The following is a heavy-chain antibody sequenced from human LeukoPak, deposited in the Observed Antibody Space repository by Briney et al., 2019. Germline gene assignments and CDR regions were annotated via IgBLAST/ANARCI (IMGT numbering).Heavy chain of an antibody. J-gene: IGHJ6*02. V-gene: IGHV3-33*01. CDR1: GFTFSSYG. CDR2: IWYDGSNK. D-gene: IGHD3-3*01. Sequence: GGSLRLSCAASGFTFSSYGMRWGRQAPGKGLEWVAVIWYDGSNKYYADSVKGRFTISRDNSKYTLYLQMTSLRADDTAVYYCARDFEGYYDFWSGYLTRTDYYYYGMDVWGQGTTVTVSS. CDR3: ARDFEGYYDFWSGYLTRTDYYYYGMDV.